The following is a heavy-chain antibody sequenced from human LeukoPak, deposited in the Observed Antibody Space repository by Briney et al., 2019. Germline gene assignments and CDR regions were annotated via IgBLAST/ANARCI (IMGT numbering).Heavy chain of an antibody. J-gene: IGHJ3*02. CDR2: ILYSGST. Sequence: SETLSLTCTVSGRSISGYFWSWVRQPPGKGVEWIAYILYSGSTNYNPSLKSRVTISVDTSKNQFSLMLTSVTAADTAVYYCARTIGYGGHSPRAFDIWGQGTMVTVSS. D-gene: IGHD4-23*01. V-gene: IGHV4-59*01. CDR3: ARTIGYGGHSPRAFDI. CDR1: GRSISGYF.